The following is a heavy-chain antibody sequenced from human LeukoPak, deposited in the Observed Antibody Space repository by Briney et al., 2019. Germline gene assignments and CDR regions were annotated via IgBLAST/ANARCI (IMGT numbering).Heavy chain of an antibody. CDR3: ARDRPTAMARPSVADY. J-gene: IGHJ4*01. CDR2: ISPYNGNT. Sequence: ASVKVSCEASGYTFTSYYMHWVRQAPGQGLEWMGWISPYNGNTHYAQKLQGRVTMTTDTSTSAAYMELRSLRSDDTAVYYCARDRPTAMARPSVADYWGHGTLVTVSS. D-gene: IGHD5-18*01. CDR1: GYTFTSYY. V-gene: IGHV1-18*04.